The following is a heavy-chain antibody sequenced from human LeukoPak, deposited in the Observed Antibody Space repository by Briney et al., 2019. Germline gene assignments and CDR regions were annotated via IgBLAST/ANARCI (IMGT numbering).Heavy chain of an antibody. CDR3: AREPDYDILTGHGYYYGMDV. CDR2: ISSSSCYI. Sequence: PGGSLRLSCAASGFTFSSYSMNWVRQAPGKGLEWVSSISSSSCYIYYADSVKGRFTISRDNAKNSLYLQMNSLRAVDTAVYYCAREPDYDILTGHGYYYGMDVWGQGTTVTVSS. CDR1: GFTFSSYS. V-gene: IGHV3-21*01. J-gene: IGHJ6*02. D-gene: IGHD3-9*01.